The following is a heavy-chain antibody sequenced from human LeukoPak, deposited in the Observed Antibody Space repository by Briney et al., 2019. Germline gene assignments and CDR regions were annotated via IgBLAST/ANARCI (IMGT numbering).Heavy chain of an antibody. D-gene: IGHD6-13*01. CDR3: ARDQGSLTRSWYTGY. CDR2: INPYSGDT. CDR1: GGTFSSYT. Sequence: ASVKVSCKASGGTFSSYTISWVRQAPGQGLEWMGRINPYSGDTNFAQKFQGRVTMTRDTSITTAYMDLSSLTPDDTAVYFCARDQGSLTRSWYTGYWGQGTQVTVSS. J-gene: IGHJ4*02. V-gene: IGHV1-2*06.